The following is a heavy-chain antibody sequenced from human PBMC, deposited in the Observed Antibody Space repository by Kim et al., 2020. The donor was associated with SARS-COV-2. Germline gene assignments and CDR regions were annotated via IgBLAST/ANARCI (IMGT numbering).Heavy chain of an antibody. CDR1: GFTFTSSA. Sequence: SVKVSCKASGFTFTSSAVQWVRQARGQRLEWIGWIVVGSGNTNYAQKFQERVTITRDMSTSTAYMELSSLRSEDTAVYYCAAGLYCGGDCYSWYYYGMDVWGQGTTVTVSS. CDR3: AAGLYCGGDCYSWYYYGMDV. D-gene: IGHD2-21*02. V-gene: IGHV1-58*01. CDR2: IVVGSGNT. J-gene: IGHJ6*02.